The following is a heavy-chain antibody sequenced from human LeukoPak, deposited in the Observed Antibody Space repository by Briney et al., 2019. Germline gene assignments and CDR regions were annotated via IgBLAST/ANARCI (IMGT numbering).Heavy chain of an antibody. J-gene: IGHJ4*02. CDR3: ARVYGSGSRSPFDH. Sequence: PGGSLRLSCAASGFTFSSYAMGWVRQAPGKGLEWVSYISSSSSTIYYADSVKGRFTISRDNAKNSLYLQMNSLRAEDTAVYYCARVYGSGSRSPFDHWGQGTLVTVSS. CDR1: GFTFSSYA. V-gene: IGHV3-48*04. D-gene: IGHD3-10*01. CDR2: ISSSSSTI.